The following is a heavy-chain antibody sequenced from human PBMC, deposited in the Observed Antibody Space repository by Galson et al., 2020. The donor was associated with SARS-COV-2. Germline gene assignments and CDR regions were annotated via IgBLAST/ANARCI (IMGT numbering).Heavy chain of an antibody. J-gene: IGHJ3*02. D-gene: IGHD6-13*01. V-gene: IGHV3-48*03. Sequence: GESLKISCAASGFTFSSYDMNWVRQAPGKGLEWLSYMSSSGRTIYYAESLKGRFTISRDNAKNSLYLQMNSLRVEDTAVYYCAREGIALGDIWGQGTMVTVSS. CDR3: AREGIALGDI. CDR1: GFTFSSYD. CDR2: MSSSGRTI.